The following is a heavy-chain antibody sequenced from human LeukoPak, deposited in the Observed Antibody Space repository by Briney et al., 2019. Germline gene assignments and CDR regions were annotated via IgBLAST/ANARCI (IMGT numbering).Heavy chain of an antibody. CDR3: ARGSSSGAYYFDF. Sequence: ASVKVSCKPSGYTFINFYMNWVRQAPGQGLERMGLLNPSGGSTRYAQKFQGRVTMTRDTSTSTVYMELSSLRSEDTAVYYCARGSSSGAYYFDFWGQGALVTVSS. CDR2: LNPSGGST. CDR1: GYTFINFY. J-gene: IGHJ4*02. V-gene: IGHV1-46*01. D-gene: IGHD3-22*01.